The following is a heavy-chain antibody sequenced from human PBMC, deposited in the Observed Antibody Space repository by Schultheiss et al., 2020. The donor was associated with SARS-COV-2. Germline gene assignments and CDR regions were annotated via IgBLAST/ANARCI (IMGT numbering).Heavy chain of an antibody. V-gene: IGHV1-69*06. CDR2: IIPIFGTA. D-gene: IGHD6-13*01. CDR1: GYTFTGYY. Sequence: SVKVSCKASGYTFTGYYMHWVRQAPGQGLEWMGGIIPIFGTANYAQKFQGRVTITADKSTSTAYMELSSLRSEDTAVYYCARAYDRSSWYPPGVWYGMDVWGQGTTVTVSS. J-gene: IGHJ6*02. CDR3: ARAYDRSSWYPPGVWYGMDV.